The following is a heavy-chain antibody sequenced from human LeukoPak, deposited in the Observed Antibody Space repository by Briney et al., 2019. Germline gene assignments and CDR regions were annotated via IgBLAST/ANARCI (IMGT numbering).Heavy chain of an antibody. D-gene: IGHD4-11*01. V-gene: IGHV1-8*01. Sequence: GASVKVFCKASGYTFTSYDINWVRQATGQGLEWMGWMNPNSDNTGYAQKFQGRVTMTRNTSISTAYMELSRLRSDDTAVYFCASVDSNWFYFAFWGQGTLVTVSS. CDR3: ASVDSNWFYFAF. J-gene: IGHJ4*02. CDR1: GYTFTSYD. CDR2: MNPNSDNT.